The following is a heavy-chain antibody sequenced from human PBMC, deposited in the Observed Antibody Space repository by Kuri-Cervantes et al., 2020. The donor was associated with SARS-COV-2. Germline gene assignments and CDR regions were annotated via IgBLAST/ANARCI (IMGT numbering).Heavy chain of an antibody. CDR2: IIPIFGTA. Sequence: SVKVSCKASGCTFSSYAISWVRQAPGQGLEWMGGIIPIFGTANYAQKFQGRVTITTDESTSTAYMELSSLRSEDTAVYYCARDMRGDCSSTSCYRDAFDIWGQGTMVTVSS. CDR3: ARDMRGDCSSTSCYRDAFDI. D-gene: IGHD2-2*02. CDR1: GCTFSSYA. J-gene: IGHJ3*02. V-gene: IGHV1-69*05.